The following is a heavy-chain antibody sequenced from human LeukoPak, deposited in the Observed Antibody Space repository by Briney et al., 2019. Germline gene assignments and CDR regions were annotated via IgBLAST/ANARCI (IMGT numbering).Heavy chain of an antibody. CDR1: GFTFTDYW. Sequence: GGSLRLSCEVSGFTFTDYWMNWVRQAPGKGPEWVASIRQDGSEKTYVDSVQGRFTISRDNTKNSLSLQLNGLRAEDTAVYYCARDGTAAGLYFDLWGQGTLVTVSS. J-gene: IGHJ4*01. CDR2: IRQDGSEK. V-gene: IGHV3-7*01. CDR3: ARDGTAAGLYFDL. D-gene: IGHD6-13*01.